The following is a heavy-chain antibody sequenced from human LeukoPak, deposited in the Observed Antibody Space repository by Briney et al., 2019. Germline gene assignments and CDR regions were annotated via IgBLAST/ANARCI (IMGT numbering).Heavy chain of an antibody. J-gene: IGHJ4*02. D-gene: IGHD1-26*01. Sequence: PGGSLRLSCAASGFTFSSYWMSWVRQAPGKGLGWVANIKQDGSEKYYVDSVKGRFTISRDNVKNSLYLQMNSLRAEDTALYYCARVFIVGGRTIFDYWGQGTLVTVSS. CDR2: IKQDGSEK. V-gene: IGHV3-7*01. CDR3: ARVFIVGGRTIFDY. CDR1: GFTFSSYW.